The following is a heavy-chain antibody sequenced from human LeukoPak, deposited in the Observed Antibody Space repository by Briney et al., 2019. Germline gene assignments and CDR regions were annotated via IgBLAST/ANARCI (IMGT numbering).Heavy chain of an antibody. Sequence: GGSLRLSCAVSGFSFTNFWMSWVRQAPGRGLEWVANIHPEGNEKYNVESVKGRFTISRDNTKNLLFLKMNGRRVEDTAVYYCARGVAFSGDHWGQGTLVTVSS. CDR1: GFSFTNFW. CDR2: IHPEGNEK. J-gene: IGHJ4*02. V-gene: IGHV3-7*04. CDR3: ARGVAFSGDH.